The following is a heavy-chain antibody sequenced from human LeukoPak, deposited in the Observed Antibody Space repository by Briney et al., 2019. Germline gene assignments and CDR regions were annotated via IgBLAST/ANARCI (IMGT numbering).Heavy chain of an antibody. CDR1: GDSLSSNSAA. Sequence: SQTLSLTCAISGDSLSSNSAAWNWIRQSPSRGLEWLGRTYYRSKWHNDYTLSVKSRITINPDTSKNRFSLQLNSVTPEDMAVYYCARSAGHFDYWSQGTLVTVSS. J-gene: IGHJ4*02. CDR3: ARSAGHFDY. CDR2: TYYRSKWHN. V-gene: IGHV6-1*01.